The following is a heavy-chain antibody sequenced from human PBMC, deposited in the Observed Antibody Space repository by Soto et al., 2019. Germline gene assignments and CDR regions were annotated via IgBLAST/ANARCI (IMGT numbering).Heavy chain of an antibody. CDR3: ARLPWVRGVPA. CDR2: AYYVVTI. Sequence: QLHLQESGPGRVKPSETLSLTCSVSGGSISTSGSYWGWVRQAPEKGLEWIGSAYYVVTINYNPSLKRRVAISVDTSTNQFSLKLTSVTAADTAVYYCARLPWVRGVPAWGQGTLVTVSS. CDR1: GGSISTSGSY. V-gene: IGHV4-39*01. D-gene: IGHD3-10*01. J-gene: IGHJ5*02.